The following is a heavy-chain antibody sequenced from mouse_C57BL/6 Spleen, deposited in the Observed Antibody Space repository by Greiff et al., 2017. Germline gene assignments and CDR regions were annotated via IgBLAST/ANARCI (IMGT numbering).Heavy chain of an antibody. V-gene: IGHV1-53*01. CDR2: INPSNGGT. Sequence: QVQLQQPGTELVKPGASVKLSCKASGYTFTRYWKHWVKQRPGKGIEWIGNINPSNGGTNYNETFKSKATLTVDKSSSTAYMQLSSLTSEDSAVYYCARGVLRSYYFVYWCQGTTLTVSS. D-gene: IGHD1-1*01. J-gene: IGHJ2*01. CDR3: ARGVLRSYYFVY. CDR1: GYTFTRYW.